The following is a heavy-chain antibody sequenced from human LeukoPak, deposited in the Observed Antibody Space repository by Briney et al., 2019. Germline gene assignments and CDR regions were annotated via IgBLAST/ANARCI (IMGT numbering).Heavy chain of an antibody. CDR1: GFTFSNAW. CDR3: TTVGVATSGFFGP. J-gene: IGHJ5*02. D-gene: IGHD5-12*01. Sequence: GGSLRLPCAASGFTFSNAWMTWVRQAPGKGLEWVGRIKNKPDGGTTDYAAPVKGRFTISRDDSINTLYLQMNSLKTEDTAFYYCTTVGVATSGFFGPWGQGTLVTVSS. V-gene: IGHV3-15*05. CDR2: IKNKPDGGTT.